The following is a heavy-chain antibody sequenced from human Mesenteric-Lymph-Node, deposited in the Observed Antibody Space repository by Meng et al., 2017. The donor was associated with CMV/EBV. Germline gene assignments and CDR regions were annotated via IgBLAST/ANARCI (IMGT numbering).Heavy chain of an antibody. J-gene: IGHJ4*02. V-gene: IGHV1-24*01. D-gene: IGHD2-15*01. CDR3: AHCSGGSCSFDY. Sequence: ASVKVSCKVSRYTLTELSMHWVRQAPGKGLEWMGGFDPADGETTYAQKFQGRVTMTEDTSTDTAYMELSSLRSEDTAVYYCAHCSGGSCSFDYWGQGTLVTVSS. CDR2: FDPADGET. CDR1: RYTLTELS.